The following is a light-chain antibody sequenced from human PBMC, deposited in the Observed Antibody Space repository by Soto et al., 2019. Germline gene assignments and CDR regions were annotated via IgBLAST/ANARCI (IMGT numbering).Light chain of an antibody. J-gene: IGLJ3*02. V-gene: IGLV1-40*01. CDR3: QSYDSSLSGSV. Sequence: QSVLTQPPSVSGAPGQRVTISCTGSSSNIGAGYDVHWYQQLPGTAPKLLIYGNSNRPSGVPDRVSGSKSGTSASLAITGLQAEYEADYYCQSYDSSLSGSVFGGGTKVTVL. CDR2: GNS. CDR1: SSNIGAGYD.